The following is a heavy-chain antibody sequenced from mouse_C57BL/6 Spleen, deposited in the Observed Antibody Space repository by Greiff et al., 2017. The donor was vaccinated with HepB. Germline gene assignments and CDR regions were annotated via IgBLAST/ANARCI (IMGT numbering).Heavy chain of an antibody. CDR1: GFTFSDYY. V-gene: IGHV5-16*01. CDR3: ARDKGYGVMDY. Sequence: EVMLVESEGGLVQPGSSMKLSCTASGFTFSDYYMAWVRQVPEKGLEWVANINYDGSSTYYLDSLKSRFIISRDNAKNILYLQMSSLKSEDTATYYCARDKGYGVMDYWGQGTSVTVSS. D-gene: IGHD1-2*01. J-gene: IGHJ4*01. CDR2: INYDGSST.